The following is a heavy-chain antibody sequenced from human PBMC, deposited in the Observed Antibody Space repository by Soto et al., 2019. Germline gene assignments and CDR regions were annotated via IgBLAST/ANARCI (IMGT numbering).Heavy chain of an antibody. CDR1: GFTFSNYW. D-gene: IGHD3-3*01. CDR2: IKQDGSEK. CDR3: AKGGTVSGVVYRNYYYYYMDV. Sequence: EVQLVESGGGLVQPGGSLRLSCAASGFTFSNYWMSWVRQAPGKGLEWVANIKQDGSEKYFVDSVKGRFTISRDNAKNSLSLQMNSLRAEDTAVYYCAKGGTVSGVVYRNYYYYYMDVWGKGTTVTVSS. V-gene: IGHV3-7*01. J-gene: IGHJ6*03.